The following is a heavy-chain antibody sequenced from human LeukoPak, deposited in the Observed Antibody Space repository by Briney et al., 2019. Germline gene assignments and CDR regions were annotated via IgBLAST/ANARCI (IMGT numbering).Heavy chain of an antibody. Sequence: ASVKVSCKASGGTFSSYAISWVRQAPGQGLEWMGRIIPILGIANYAQKFQGRVTITADKSTSTAYMELSSLRSEDTAVYYCARHCSGGSCLYYYGMDVWGQGTTVTVSS. V-gene: IGHV1-69*04. CDR1: GGTFSSYA. J-gene: IGHJ6*02. CDR2: IIPILGIA. CDR3: ARHCSGGSCLYYYGMDV. D-gene: IGHD2-15*01.